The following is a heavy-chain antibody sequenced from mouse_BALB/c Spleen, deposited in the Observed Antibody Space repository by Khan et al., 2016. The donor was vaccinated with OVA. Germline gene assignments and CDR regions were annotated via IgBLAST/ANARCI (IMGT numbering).Heavy chain of an antibody. Sequence: VELVESGPGLVAPSQSLSITCTVSGFSLTSYGVHWVRQPPGKGLEWLGVIWAGGSTNYNSALMSRLSISKDNSKNQVFLQMNSLQTDDTAMFYCARLEDIWGQGTTLTVSS. CDR3: ARLEDI. CDR1: GFSLTSYG. D-gene: IGHD1-3*01. CDR2: IWAGGST. V-gene: IGHV2-9*02. J-gene: IGHJ2*01.